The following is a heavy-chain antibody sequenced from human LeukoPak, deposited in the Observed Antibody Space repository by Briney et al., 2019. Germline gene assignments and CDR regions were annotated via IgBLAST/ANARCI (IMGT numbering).Heavy chain of an antibody. CDR2: ISSGGST. J-gene: IGHJ4*02. CDR3: ARDAIVRDYSNSDY. Sequence: GGSLRLSCAASGFTFSSYAMSWVRQAPGKGLQWVSIISSGGSTYSADSVKGRFTISRDNSKNTLYLQMNSLRAEDTAVYYCARDAIVRDYSNSDYWGQGTLVTVSS. CDR1: GFTFSSYA. V-gene: IGHV3-23*01. D-gene: IGHD4-11*01.